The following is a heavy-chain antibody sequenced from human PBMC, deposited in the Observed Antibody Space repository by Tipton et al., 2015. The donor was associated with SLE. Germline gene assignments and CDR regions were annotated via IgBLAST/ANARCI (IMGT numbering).Heavy chain of an antibody. Sequence: TLSLTCTVSGGSISSYYWSWIRQPPGKGLEWIGYVYLNGRTNYNSSLESRITISEDTSKNQFSLRLTSVTAADTATYYCARGATVTRFDYWGQGALVTVSS. J-gene: IGHJ4*02. D-gene: IGHD4-17*01. V-gene: IGHV4-59*01. CDR2: VYLNGRT. CDR3: ARGATVTRFDY. CDR1: GGSISSYY.